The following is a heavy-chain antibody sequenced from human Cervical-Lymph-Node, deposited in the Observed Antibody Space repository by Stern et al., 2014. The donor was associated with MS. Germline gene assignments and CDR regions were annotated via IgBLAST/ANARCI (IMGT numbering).Heavy chain of an antibody. V-gene: IGHV1-69*01. CDR1: GGTFTSSG. J-gene: IGHJ5*02. D-gene: IGHD3-10*01. CDR3: ARNAVNFGSGSYVPDWFDP. Sequence: VQLVQSGAEVRKPGSSVKVSCKASGGTFTSSGLSWVRQAPGQGLEWMGGIIPLFGTTNYAQKFQGRVTITADESTNTAYMELSSLRSDDTAVYYCARNAVNFGSGSYVPDWFDPWGQGTLVTVSS. CDR2: IIPLFGTT.